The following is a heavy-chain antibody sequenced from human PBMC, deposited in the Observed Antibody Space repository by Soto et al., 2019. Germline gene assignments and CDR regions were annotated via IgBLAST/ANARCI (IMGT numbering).Heavy chain of an antibody. Sequence: QVHLQQWGAGLLKPSETLSLTCAVYGGSFSGYYWCWIRRPPGKGLEWIGEINHSGSTNYNPSLRSRVSISVGTSNNQFSLKLSSVTAADTAVYYCARGRGDGYNQHWYFDLWGRGTLVHVSS. D-gene: IGHD3-10*01. CDR2: INHSGST. V-gene: IGHV4-34*01. J-gene: IGHJ2*01. CDR3: ARGRGDGYNQHWYFDL. CDR1: GGSFSGYY.